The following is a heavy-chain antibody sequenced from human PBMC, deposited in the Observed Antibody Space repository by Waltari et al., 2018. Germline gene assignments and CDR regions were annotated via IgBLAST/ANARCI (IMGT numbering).Heavy chain of an antibody. V-gene: IGHV4-38-2*01. CDR2: IYHSGSN. Sequence: QVQLQESGPGLVKPSETLSLTCAVSGYSISSGYYWGWIRQPPGKGLEWIGSIYHSGSNYYNPSLKSRVTISVDTSKNQFSLKLSSVTAADTAVYYCARLSMVQGENGMDVWGQGTTVTVSS. CDR1: GYSISSGYY. D-gene: IGHD3-10*01. J-gene: IGHJ6*02. CDR3: ARLSMVQGENGMDV.